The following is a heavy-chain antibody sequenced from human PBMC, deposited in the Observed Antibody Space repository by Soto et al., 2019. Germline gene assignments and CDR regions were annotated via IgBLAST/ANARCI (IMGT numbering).Heavy chain of an antibody. D-gene: IGHD2-15*01. Sequence: QVQLVDSGGGVVQPGGSLRLSCAASGFTFSSYAMYWVRQAPGKGLEWMAFISHDGNNTYYADSVKGRFSISRDNSKNTLYLQINSRRTEDPAMFYVARPRNYSVSPTYSAGKPAASWGLEPWSPSPQ. CDR3: ARPRNYSVSPTYSAGKPAAS. J-gene: IGHJ5*01. CDR2: ISHDGNNT. CDR1: GFTFSSYA. V-gene: IGHV3-30-3*01.